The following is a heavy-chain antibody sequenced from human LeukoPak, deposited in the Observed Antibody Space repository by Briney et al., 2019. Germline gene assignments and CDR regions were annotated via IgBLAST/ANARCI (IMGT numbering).Heavy chain of an antibody. V-gene: IGHV5-51*01. CDR1: GYSFTTYW. D-gene: IGHD2-2*01. Sequence: GESLKISCKASGYSFTTYWIGWVRQMPGKGLEWMGIIYPADSTAHYSPSFQGQVTISADKSISTAYLQWSSLKASDTAMYYCARTVGYCSSSSCYSYYFDYWGQGTLVTVSS. J-gene: IGHJ4*02. CDR3: ARTVGYCSSSSCYSYYFDY. CDR2: IYPADSTA.